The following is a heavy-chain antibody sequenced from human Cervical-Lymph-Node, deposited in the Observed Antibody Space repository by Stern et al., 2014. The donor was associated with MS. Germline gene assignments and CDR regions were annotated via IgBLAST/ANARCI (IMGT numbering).Heavy chain of an antibody. J-gene: IGHJ4*02. CDR3: ARGGDYGNPFDY. D-gene: IGHD4-17*01. Sequence: VQLVQSGGGLVKPGGSLRLSCGASGFSFSTYGMNWVRQAPGKGLEWVSFISSSGTYIYYADSVKGRLTISRDNAKNSLFLQLKSLRAEDTAVYFCARGGDYGNPFDYWGQGTLVTVSS. CDR2: ISSSGTYI. CDR1: GFSFSTYG. V-gene: IGHV3-21*06.